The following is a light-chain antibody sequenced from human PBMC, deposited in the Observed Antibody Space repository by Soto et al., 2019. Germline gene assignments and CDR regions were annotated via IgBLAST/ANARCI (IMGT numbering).Light chain of an antibody. V-gene: IGKV1-5*01. CDR2: DAS. CDR1: QSIKRW. J-gene: IGKJ1*01. CDR3: QQYKTYPLT. Sequence: DILMTQSPATLSSSLGERATITCRASQSIKRWLAWYHQKPGKAPKLLMSDASSLESGVPSRFSGSGSGTEFTLTISSLQPDDFATYYCQQYKTYPLTFGQGTKVEIK.